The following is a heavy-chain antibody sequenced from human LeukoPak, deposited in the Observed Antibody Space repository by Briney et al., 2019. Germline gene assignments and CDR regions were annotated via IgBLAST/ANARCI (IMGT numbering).Heavy chain of an antibody. CDR2: IGISSGNT. CDR1: GFNFSDYS. V-gene: IGHV3-48*01. D-gene: IGHD5-12*01. Sequence: GGSLRLSCAASGFNFSDYSMNWVRQAPGKGVEWISYIGISSGNTKYADSVKGRFTISRDKARNSLYLQMHSLSVEYTPVYYCATDPRYAFDNWGQGTLVTVSS. CDR3: ATDPRYAFDN. J-gene: IGHJ4*02.